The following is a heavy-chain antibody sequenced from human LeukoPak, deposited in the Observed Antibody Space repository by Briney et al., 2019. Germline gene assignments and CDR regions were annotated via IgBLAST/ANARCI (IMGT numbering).Heavy chain of an antibody. J-gene: IGHJ4*02. Sequence: GGSLRPSCAASGFTFSSYAMHWVRQAPGKGLEWVALISYDGTSKYYADSVKGRFTISRDISKKMYLQMNSLRAEDTAVYYCARGGASRRDFDILTGYSDYWGQGTLVTVSS. D-gene: IGHD3-9*01. CDR1: GFTFSSYA. V-gene: IGHV3-30-3*01. CDR2: ISYDGTSK. CDR3: ARGGASRRDFDILTGYSDY.